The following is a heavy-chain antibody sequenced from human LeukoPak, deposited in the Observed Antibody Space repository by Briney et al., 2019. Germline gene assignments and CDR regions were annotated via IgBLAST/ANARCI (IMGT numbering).Heavy chain of an antibody. CDR1: GYTFTGYY. Sequence: ASVKVSCKASGYTFTGYYMHWVRQAPGQELEWMGWINPNSGGTNYAQKFQGRVTMTRDTSISTAYMELSRLRSDDTAVYYCAREADYGGNPDAFDIWGQGTMVTVSS. CDR2: INPNSGGT. J-gene: IGHJ3*02. D-gene: IGHD4-23*01. CDR3: AREADYGGNPDAFDI. V-gene: IGHV1-2*02.